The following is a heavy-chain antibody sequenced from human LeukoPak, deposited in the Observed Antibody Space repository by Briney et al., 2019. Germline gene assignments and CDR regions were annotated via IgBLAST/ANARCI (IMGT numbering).Heavy chain of an antibody. J-gene: IGHJ5*02. CDR3: ARLYAGAYTRLDP. Sequence: SETLSLTCTVSGGSISGFHWSWIRQPPGKGLEYIGDVFYSGGTNYNSSLKSRLTISVDTSRNQFSLKLTSVTAADTAIYYCARLYAGAYTRLDPWGQGTLVAVPS. CDR1: GGSISGFH. CDR2: VFYSGGT. D-gene: IGHD3-16*01. V-gene: IGHV4-59*08.